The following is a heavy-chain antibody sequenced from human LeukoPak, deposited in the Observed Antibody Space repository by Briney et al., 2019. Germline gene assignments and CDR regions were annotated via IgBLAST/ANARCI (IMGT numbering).Heavy chain of an antibody. CDR3: ARDRETYDILAMDV. J-gene: IGHJ6*03. Sequence: GGSLRLSCAASGFTFSSYGMHWVRQAPGKGLEGVAVIWYDGSNKYYADSVKGRFTISRDNSKNTLYLQMNSLRAEDTAVYYCARDRETYDILAMDVWGKGTTVTVSS. CDR1: GFTFSSYG. CDR2: IWYDGSNK. V-gene: IGHV3-33*01. D-gene: IGHD3-9*01.